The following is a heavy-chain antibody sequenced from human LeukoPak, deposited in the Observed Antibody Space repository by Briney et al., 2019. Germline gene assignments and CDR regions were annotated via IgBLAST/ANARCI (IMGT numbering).Heavy chain of an antibody. CDR3: TTTHLDIVVVPAAIHYFDY. CDR1: GFTFSNAW. J-gene: IGHJ4*02. Sequence: GSLRLSCAASGFTFSNAWMSWVRQAPGKGLEWVGRIKSKTDGGTTDYAAPVKGRFTISRDDSKNTLYLQMNSLKTEDTAVYYCTTTHLDIVVVPAAIHYFDYWGQGTLVTVSS. CDR2: IKSKTDGGTT. V-gene: IGHV3-15*01. D-gene: IGHD2-2*01.